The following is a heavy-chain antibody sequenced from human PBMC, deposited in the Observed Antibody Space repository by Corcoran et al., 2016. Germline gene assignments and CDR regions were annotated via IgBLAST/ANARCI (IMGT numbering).Heavy chain of an antibody. CDR1: GYNFANQW. V-gene: IGHV5-51*01. D-gene: IGHD1-1*01. J-gene: IGHJ5*02. CDR2: IYPGDSET. CDR3: AKRSANKQMETTMPPGFDP. Sequence: EVQLVQSGAEVKKPGESLKISCKGSGYNFANQWIGWVRQMPGKGLEWMGIIYPGDSETLYSPSFQGQVTLSADKSINTAYRQWSSLKASDTAMYYCAKRSANKQMETTMPPGFDPWGQGTLVTVSS.